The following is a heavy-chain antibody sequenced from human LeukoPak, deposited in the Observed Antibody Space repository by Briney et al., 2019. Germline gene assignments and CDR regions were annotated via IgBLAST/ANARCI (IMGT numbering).Heavy chain of an antibody. CDR3: AKSGYNRFDY. CDR1: GFTFSTYS. CDR2: ISGSGSGGST. V-gene: IGHV3-23*01. Sequence: GGSLRLSCAASGFTFSTYSMNWVRQAPGKGLEWVSNISGSGSGGSTYYADSVKGRFTISRDNSKNTLYLQMNSLRAEDTAVYYCAKSGYNRFDYWGQGTLVTVSS. D-gene: IGHD5-24*01. J-gene: IGHJ4*02.